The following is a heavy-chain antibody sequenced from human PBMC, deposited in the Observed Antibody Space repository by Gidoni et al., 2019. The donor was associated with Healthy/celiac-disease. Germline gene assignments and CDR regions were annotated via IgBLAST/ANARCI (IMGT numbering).Heavy chain of an antibody. CDR2: INPNSGGT. D-gene: IGHD3-10*01. Sequence: QVQLVHSGAEVKKPGASVKVSFKASGYTFTGYSMHWVRQAPGQGLEWMGWINPNSGGTNYAQKFQGRVTMTRDTSISPAYMELSRRRSDETAVYYCARVGFGELEDWFDPWGQGTLVTVAS. CDR1: GYTFTGYS. J-gene: IGHJ5*02. CDR3: ARVGFGELEDWFDP. V-gene: IGHV1-2*02.